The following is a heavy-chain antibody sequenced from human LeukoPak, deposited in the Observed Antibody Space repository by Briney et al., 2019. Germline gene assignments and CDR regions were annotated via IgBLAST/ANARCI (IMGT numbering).Heavy chain of an antibody. J-gene: IGHJ6*03. CDR1: GYTFTRYG. V-gene: IGHV1-18*01. CDR2: ISPYNGNT. Sequence: ASVKVSCKPSGYTFTRYGISWVRQAPGQGLEWMGWISPYNGNTNYAQKFQGRVTMTTDTSTSTAYMELRSLRSDDTAVYYCARSPVYYDYVWGSYRYNYMDVWGKGTTVTISS. CDR3: ARSPVYYDYVWGSYRYNYMDV. D-gene: IGHD3-16*02.